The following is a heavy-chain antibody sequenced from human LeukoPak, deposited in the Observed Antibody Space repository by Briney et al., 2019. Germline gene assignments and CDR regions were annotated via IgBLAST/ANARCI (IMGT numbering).Heavy chain of an antibody. CDR1: GGTFSSYA. Sequence: SVKVSCKASGGTFSSYAISWVRQAPGQGLEWMGSIIPIFGTANYAQKFQGRVTITTDESTSTAYMELSRLRSEDTAVYYCARDRTMIVGFAFDIWGQGTMVTVSS. D-gene: IGHD3-22*01. J-gene: IGHJ3*02. V-gene: IGHV1-69*05. CDR2: IIPIFGTA. CDR3: ARDRTMIVGFAFDI.